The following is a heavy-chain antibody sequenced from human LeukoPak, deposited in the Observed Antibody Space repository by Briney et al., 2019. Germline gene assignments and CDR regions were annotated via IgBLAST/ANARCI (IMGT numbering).Heavy chain of an antibody. CDR2: IWYDGSNK. CDR3: ARDFVSVATLGVH. V-gene: IGHV3-33*01. Sequence: PGGSLRLSCAASGFTFSSYGMHWVRQAPGKGLEWVAVIWYDGSNKYYADSVKGRFTISRDNSKNTLYLQMNSLRAEDTAVYYCARDFVSVATLGVHWGQGTLVTVSS. J-gene: IGHJ4*02. CDR1: GFTFSSYG. D-gene: IGHD5-12*01.